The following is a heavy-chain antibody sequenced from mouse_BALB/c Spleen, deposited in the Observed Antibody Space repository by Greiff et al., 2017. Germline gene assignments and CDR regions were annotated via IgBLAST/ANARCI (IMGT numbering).Heavy chain of an antibody. CDR3: ARHGIYYGSSPYWYFDV. V-gene: IGHV5-12-1*01. CDR2: ISSGGGST. J-gene: IGHJ1*01. Sequence: EVKVEESGGGLVKPGGSLKLSCAASGFAFSSYDMSWVRQTPEKRLEWVAYISSGGGSTYYPDTVKGRFTISRDNAKNTLYLQMSSLKSEDTAMYYCARHGIYYGSSPYWYFDVWGAGTTVTVSS. D-gene: IGHD1-1*01. CDR1: GFAFSSYD.